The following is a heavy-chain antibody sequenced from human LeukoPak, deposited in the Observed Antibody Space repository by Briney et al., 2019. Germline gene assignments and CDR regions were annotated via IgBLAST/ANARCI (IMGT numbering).Heavy chain of an antibody. Sequence: PSETLSLTCTVPGGSISSYYWSWIRQPPGKGLGWIGYIYYSGSTNYNPSLKSRVTISVDTSKNQFSLKLSSVTAADTAVYYCARDIRQKGYYYDSSGYYYGDAFDIWGQGTMVTVSS. D-gene: IGHD3-22*01. J-gene: IGHJ3*02. CDR1: GGSISSYY. CDR2: IYYSGST. CDR3: ARDIRQKGYYYDSSGYYYGDAFDI. V-gene: IGHV4-59*01.